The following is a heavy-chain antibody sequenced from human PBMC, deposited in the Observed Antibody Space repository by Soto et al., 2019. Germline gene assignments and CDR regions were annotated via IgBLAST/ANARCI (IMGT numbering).Heavy chain of an antibody. D-gene: IGHD3-10*01. V-gene: IGHV4-31*03. CDR2: IYYSGST. CDR1: GGSISGGGYY. J-gene: IGHJ3*02. Sequence: QVQLQESGPGLVKPSQTLSLTCTVSGGSISGGGYYWSWIRQHPGKGLEWIGYIYYSGSTYYNPSLKSRVTISVDTSKNQFSLKLSSVTAADTAVYYCARWGGEMAPHAFDIWGQGTMVTVSS. CDR3: ARWGGEMAPHAFDI.